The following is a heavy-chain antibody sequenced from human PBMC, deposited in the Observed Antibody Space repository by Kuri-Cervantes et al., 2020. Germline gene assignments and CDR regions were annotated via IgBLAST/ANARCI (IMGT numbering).Heavy chain of an antibody. V-gene: IGHV3-11*04. CDR2: ISSSGGTI. CDR1: GFTFSDYY. J-gene: IGHJ3*02. D-gene: IGHD3-22*01. Sequence: GESLKISCAASGFTFSDYYMSWVRQAPGKGLEWVSYISSSGGTIYYADSVKGRFTISRDNAKNSLYLQMNSLRAEDTAVYYCARDPTLGMIVVVSDAFDIWGQGTMVTVSS. CDR3: ARDPTLGMIVVVSDAFDI.